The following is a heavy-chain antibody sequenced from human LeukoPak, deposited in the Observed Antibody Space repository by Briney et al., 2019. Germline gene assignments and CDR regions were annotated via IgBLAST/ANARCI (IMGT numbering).Heavy chain of an antibody. Sequence: GGSLRLSCAASGFTVSSNYMSWVRQAPGKGLEWVSVIYSGGSTYYADSVKGRFTISRDNSKNTLYLQMNSLRAEDTAVYYCARGALWVPPYWYFDLWGRGTLVTVSS. D-gene: IGHD2/OR15-2a*01. J-gene: IGHJ2*01. CDR2: IYSGGST. CDR3: ARGALWVPPYWYFDL. CDR1: GFTVSSNY. V-gene: IGHV3-66*02.